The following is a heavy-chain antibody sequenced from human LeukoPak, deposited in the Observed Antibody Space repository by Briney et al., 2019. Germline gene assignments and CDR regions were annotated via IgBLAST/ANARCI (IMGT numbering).Heavy chain of an antibody. D-gene: IGHD1-26*01. V-gene: IGHV4-59*01. CDR2: IYYSGST. CDR3: ARARPYSGNYRYLDY. J-gene: IGHJ4*02. CDR1: GGSISSYY. Sequence: SETLSLTCTVSGGSISSYYWNWIRQPPGKGLEWIGYIYYSGSTNYNPSLKSRVTISVDTSKNQFSLKLSSVTAADTAVYYCARARPYSGNYRYLDYWGQGTLVTVSS.